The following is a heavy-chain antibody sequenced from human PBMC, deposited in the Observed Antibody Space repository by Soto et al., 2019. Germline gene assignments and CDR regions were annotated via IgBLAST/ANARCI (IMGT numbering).Heavy chain of an antibody. CDR2: MNPNSGNT. Sequence: ASVKVSCKASGYTFTSYDINWVRQATGQGLERMGWMNPNSGNTGYAQMFQGRVTMTRNTSISTAYMELSSLRSEDTAVYYCARGLRGYSGYDSYYYYYMDVWGKGTTVTVSS. CDR1: GYTFTSYD. D-gene: IGHD5-12*01. J-gene: IGHJ6*03. V-gene: IGHV1-8*01. CDR3: ARGLRGYSGYDSYYYYYMDV.